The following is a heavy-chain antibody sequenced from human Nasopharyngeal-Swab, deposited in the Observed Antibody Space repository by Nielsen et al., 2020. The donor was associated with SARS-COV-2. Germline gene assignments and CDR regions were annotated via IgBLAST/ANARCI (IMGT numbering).Heavy chain of an antibody. Sequence: WGSLTLSCAASGFTISAHAMIWVRQAAGKGLEWVSAVSGDGAHTTYYADSVKVRFTISRDNSKNTLYLQMNGLRAEDAAIYYCARDGRIGYGVYLDYWGQGTPVTVSS. J-gene: IGHJ4*02. V-gene: IGHV3-23*01. CDR3: ARDGRIGYGVYLDY. CDR1: GFTISAHA. D-gene: IGHD5-12*01. CDR2: VSGDGAHTT.